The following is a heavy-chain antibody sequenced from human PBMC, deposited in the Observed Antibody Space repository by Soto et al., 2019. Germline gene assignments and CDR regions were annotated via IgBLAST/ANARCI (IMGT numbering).Heavy chain of an antibody. V-gene: IGHV3-30-3*01. J-gene: IGHJ4*02. CDR3: ARDGYSGGYYYHAGGFDY. Sequence: QVQLVESGGGVVQPGRSLRLSCAASGFTFSSYAMHWVRQAPGKGLEWVAVISYDGSNKYYADSVKGRFTISRDNSKNTLYLHRNSLRAEDTAVYYCARDGYSGGYYYHAGGFDYWGQGTLVTVSS. CDR1: GFTFSSYA. D-gene: IGHD1-26*01. CDR2: ISYDGSNK.